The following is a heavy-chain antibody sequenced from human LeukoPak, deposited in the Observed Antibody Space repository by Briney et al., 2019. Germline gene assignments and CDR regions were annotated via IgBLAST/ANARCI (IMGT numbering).Heavy chain of an antibody. CDR2: ISGGGEST. D-gene: IGHD6-19*01. Sequence: GGSLRLSCAVSGFTFSGYAMSWVRQAPGKGLEWVSSISGGGESTYYADSVKGRFTVSRDNSKNTLYLQINSLRGEDTAVYYCAKGKYSSGGVPDYWGQGTLVTVSS. CDR1: GFTFSGYA. V-gene: IGHV3-23*01. CDR3: AKGKYSSGGVPDY. J-gene: IGHJ4*02.